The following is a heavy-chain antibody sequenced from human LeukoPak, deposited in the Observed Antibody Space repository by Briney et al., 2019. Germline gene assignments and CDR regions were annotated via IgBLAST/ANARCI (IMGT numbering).Heavy chain of an antibody. Sequence: GASVKVSCKASGYTFTSYAMHWVRQAPGQRLEWMGWINAGNGNTKYSQKFQGRVTITRDTSASTAYMELSSLRSEDTAVYYCARDCRLESIAAGEYYFDYWGQGTLVTVSS. CDR2: INAGNGNT. CDR1: GYTFTSYA. J-gene: IGHJ4*02. D-gene: IGHD6-25*01. V-gene: IGHV1-3*01. CDR3: ARDCRLESIAAGEYYFDY.